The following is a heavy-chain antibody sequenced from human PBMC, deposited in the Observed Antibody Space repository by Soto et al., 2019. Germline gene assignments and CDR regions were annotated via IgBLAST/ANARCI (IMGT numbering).Heavy chain of an antibody. CDR2: IIPLFGTA. J-gene: IGHJ4*02. CDR1: GGTFSTYA. Sequence: QVQLEQSGAEVKQPGSSVRVSCKTSGGTFSTYAINWVRQAPEQGLEWMGAIIPLFGTADHSQKFQGRVTSTAHQSTSTAYMELSSLRSDDTAVYFCASPKGTYSSGYYDFDFWGQGTLVTVSS. V-gene: IGHV1-69*01. CDR3: ASPKGTYSSGYYDFDF. D-gene: IGHD6-19*01.